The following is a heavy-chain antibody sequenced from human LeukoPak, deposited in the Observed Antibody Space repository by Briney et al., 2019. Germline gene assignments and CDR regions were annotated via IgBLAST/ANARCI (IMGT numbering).Heavy chain of an antibody. J-gene: IGHJ6*02. CDR1: GYTLTELS. CDR3: ATGSLWSSTYYYYGMDV. V-gene: IGHV1-24*01. D-gene: IGHD3-10*01. Sequence: ASVKVSCKVSGYTLTELSMHWVRQAPGKGLEWMGGFDPEDGETIYAQKFQGRVTMTEDTSTDTVYMELSSLRSEDTAVYYCATGSLWSSTYYYYGMDVWGQGTTVTVSS. CDR2: FDPEDGET.